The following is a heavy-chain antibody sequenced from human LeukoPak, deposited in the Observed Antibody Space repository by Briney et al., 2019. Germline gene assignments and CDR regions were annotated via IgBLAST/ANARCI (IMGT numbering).Heavy chain of an antibody. Sequence: PSQTLSLTCTVSGGSISSGSYYWSWIRQPAGKGLEWIGRIYTSGSTNYNPSLKSRVTISVDTSKNQFSLKLSSVTAADTAVYYCARGQTYYDILTGYHPKNYFDYWGQGTLVTVSS. CDR3: ARGQTYYDILTGYHPKNYFDY. CDR1: GGSISSGSYY. V-gene: IGHV4-61*02. D-gene: IGHD3-9*01. J-gene: IGHJ4*02. CDR2: IYTSGST.